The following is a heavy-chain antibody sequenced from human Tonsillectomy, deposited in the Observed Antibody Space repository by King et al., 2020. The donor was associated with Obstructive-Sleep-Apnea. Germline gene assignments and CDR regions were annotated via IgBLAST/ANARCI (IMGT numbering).Heavy chain of an antibody. V-gene: IGHV4-4*07. CDR3: ASHRYLDSGFDY. D-gene: IGHD3-9*01. CDR2: LYTSGST. CDR1: DGSINFYY. J-gene: IGHJ4*02. Sequence: QVQLQESGPGLVKPSETLSLTCTVSDGSINFYYWSWIRQPAGKGLEWIGRLYTSGSTNYNPSLKSRVTMSVDTSKNQFSLKLISVTAADTAVYYCASHRYLDSGFDYWGQGTLVTVSS.